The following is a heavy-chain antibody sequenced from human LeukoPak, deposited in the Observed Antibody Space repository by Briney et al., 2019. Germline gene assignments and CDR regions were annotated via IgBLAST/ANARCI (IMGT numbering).Heavy chain of an antibody. J-gene: IGHJ6*04. CDR3: AELGITMIGGV. V-gene: IGHV3-23*01. D-gene: IGHD3-10*02. CDR1: GFSISSYA. CDR2: ISGDGGST. Sequence: GGSLSLSCAASGFSISSYAIWWGRQAPGGGVRLGFLISGDGGSTYYADSVKGRFTISRDNAKNPLYLQMNSLRAEDTAVYYCAELGITMIGGVWGKGTTVTISS.